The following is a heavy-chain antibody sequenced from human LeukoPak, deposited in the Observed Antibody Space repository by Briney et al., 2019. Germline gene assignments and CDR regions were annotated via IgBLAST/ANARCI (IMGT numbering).Heavy chain of an antibody. CDR3: ASGIGVGDSFDI. CDR1: GFTFSSYW. J-gene: IGHJ3*02. Sequence: PGGSLTLSCAASGFTFSSYWMYWVRQAPAKGLVWVSRINSDARNTNYADSVQGRFTISRDNAKNTLYLQMNSLRVEDTAVYYCASGIGVGDSFDIWGQGTMVTVTS. V-gene: IGHV3-74*01. D-gene: IGHD3-3*01. CDR2: INSDARNT.